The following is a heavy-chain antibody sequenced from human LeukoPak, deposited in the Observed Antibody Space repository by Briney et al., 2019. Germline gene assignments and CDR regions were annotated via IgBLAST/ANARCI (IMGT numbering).Heavy chain of an antibody. CDR1: GYSISSGYY. Sequence: TPSETLSLTCAVSGYSISSGYYWGWIRQPPGKGLEWIGSIYHSGSTYYNPSLKSRVTISVDTSKNQFSLQLSSVTAADTAVYYCASLDIVVVPAAIGWFDPWGQGTLVTVSS. D-gene: IGHD2-2*01. CDR2: IYHSGST. J-gene: IGHJ5*02. CDR3: ASLDIVVVPAAIGWFDP. V-gene: IGHV4-38-2*01.